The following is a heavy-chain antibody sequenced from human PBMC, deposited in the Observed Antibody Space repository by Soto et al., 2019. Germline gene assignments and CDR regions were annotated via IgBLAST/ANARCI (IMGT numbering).Heavy chain of an antibody. Sequence: QVQLVQSGAEVKKPGSSVKVSCKASGGTFSSYAIRWVRQAPGQGLAWMGGIIPIFGTANYAQKFQGRVTSTADEAKSKADRELSSLRSEDTAVYYCARGRYYDSLTGQFMPDNGFDPGGQGTLVTVSS. CDR3: ARGRYYDSLTGQFMPDNGFDP. D-gene: IGHD3-9*01. J-gene: IGHJ5*02. CDR2: IIPIFGTA. CDR1: GGTFSSYA. V-gene: IGHV1-69*12.